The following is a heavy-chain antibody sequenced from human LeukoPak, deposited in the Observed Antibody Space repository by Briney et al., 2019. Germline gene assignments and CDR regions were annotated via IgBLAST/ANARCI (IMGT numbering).Heavy chain of an antibody. J-gene: IGHJ4*02. CDR2: MNPNSGNT. CDR3: ARAGEDIVVVVAASPNYLDS. CDR1: GYTFTSYD. D-gene: IGHD2-15*01. V-gene: IGHV1-8*01. Sequence: ASVNVSCKASGYTFTSYDINWVRQATGQGREWMGWMNPNSGNTGYAQKFQGRVTMTRNTSIRTAYMELSSLRSEDTAVYYCARAGEDIVVVVAASPNYLDSWGQGTLVTVSS.